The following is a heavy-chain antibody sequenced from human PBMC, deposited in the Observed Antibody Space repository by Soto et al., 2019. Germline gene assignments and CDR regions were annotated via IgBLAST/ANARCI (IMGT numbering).Heavy chain of an antibody. Sequence: PGGSLRLSCAASGFTFSSYGMHWVRQAPGKGLEWVAVIWYDGSNKYYADSVKGRVTISRDNSKNPLYLQMNSLRAEDTAVYYCAREGGGSYTFACWGQGT. V-gene: IGHV3-33*01. CDR1: GFTFSSYG. CDR3: AREGGGSYTFAC. CDR2: IWYDGSNK. J-gene: IGHJ1*01. D-gene: IGHD1-26*01.